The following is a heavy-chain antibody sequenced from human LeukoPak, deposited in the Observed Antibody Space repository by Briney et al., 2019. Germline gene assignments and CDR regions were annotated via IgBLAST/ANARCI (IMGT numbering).Heavy chain of an antibody. V-gene: IGHV3-49*04. CDR3: TLVGATYTFFDY. D-gene: IGHD1-26*01. J-gene: IGHJ4*02. CDR1: GFTFGDYA. Sequence: RAGGSLRLSCTASGFTFGDYAMSWVRQAPGKGLEWVGFIRSKAYGGTTEYAASVKGRFTISRDDSKGIAYLQMNSLKTEDTAVYYCTLVGATYTFFDYWGQGTLVTVSS. CDR2: IRSKAYGGTT.